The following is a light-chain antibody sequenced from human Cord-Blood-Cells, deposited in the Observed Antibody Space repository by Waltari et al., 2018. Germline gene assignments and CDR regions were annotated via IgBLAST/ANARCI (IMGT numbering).Light chain of an antibody. J-gene: IGKJ1*01. Sequence: DIAMTQSQLSLPVTPGEPASISCRSTQRLLHSNGYNFLDWYLQKPGQSPQPLIYLGSYRASGVPDRFSGNGSGTDFALKISRVEAVYVGVYDCMKALQTPLTFGQGTKVEIK. CDR2: LGS. CDR1: QRLLHSNGYNF. V-gene: IGKV2-28*01. CDR3: MKALQTPLT.